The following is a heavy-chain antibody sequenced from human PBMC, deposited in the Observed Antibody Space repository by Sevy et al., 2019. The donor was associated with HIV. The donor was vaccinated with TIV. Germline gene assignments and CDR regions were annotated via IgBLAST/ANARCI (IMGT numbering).Heavy chain of an antibody. CDR3: ARDGHYDSSGYYFGVGAFDI. D-gene: IGHD3-22*01. J-gene: IGHJ3*02. CDR1: GYTFTGYY. Sequence: ASVKVSCKASGYTFTGYYMHWVRQAPGQGLEWMGWINPNSGDTNYAQKFQGRVTMTRDTSISTAYMELSRLRSDDTAVYYCARDGHYDSSGYYFGVGAFDIWGQGTMVTVSS. V-gene: IGHV1-2*02. CDR2: INPNSGDT.